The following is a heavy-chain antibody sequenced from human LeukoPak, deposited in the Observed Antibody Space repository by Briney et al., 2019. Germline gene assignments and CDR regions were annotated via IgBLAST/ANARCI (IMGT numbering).Heavy chain of an antibody. CDR3: AREGEEFIGRYYYGMDV. V-gene: IGHV1-8*01. J-gene: IGHJ6*02. CDR1: GYTFTSYD. D-gene: IGHD3-16*02. CDR2: MNPNSGNT. Sequence: ASVKVSCKASGYTFTSYDINWVRQATGQGLEWMGWMNPNSGNTGYAQKFQGRVTMSRNTSISTAYMELSSLRSEDTAVYYCAREGEEFIGRYYYGMDVWGQGTTVTVSS.